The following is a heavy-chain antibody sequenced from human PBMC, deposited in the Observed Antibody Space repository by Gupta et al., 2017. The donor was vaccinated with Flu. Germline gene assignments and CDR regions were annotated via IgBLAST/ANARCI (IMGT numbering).Heavy chain of an antibody. V-gene: IGHV3-48*02. J-gene: IGHJ4*02. CDR2: ISSSSSTI. D-gene: IGHD6-19*01. CDR3: AGYSSGWYSGVDY. Sequence: EVQLVESGGGLVQPGGSLRLSCAASGFTFSSYSMNWVRQAPGKGLEWVSYISSSSSTIYYADSVKGRFTISRDNAKNSLYLQMNSLRDEDTAVYYCAGYSSGWYSGVDYWGQGTLVTVSS. CDR1: GFTFSSYS.